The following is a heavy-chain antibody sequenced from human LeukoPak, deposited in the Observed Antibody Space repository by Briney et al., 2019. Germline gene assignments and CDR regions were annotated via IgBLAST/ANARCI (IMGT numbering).Heavy chain of an antibody. J-gene: IGHJ4*02. Sequence: GGSLSLSCAAPGFTFRDFKRNWFPQAPGKGLKGISYISITGDIIYYADSVKGRFTISRDSAKNSLYLQMNGLRAEDTAVYYCARNQRGLKRDYWGQGTLVTVSS. CDR3: ARNQRGLKRDY. CDR1: GFTFRDFK. V-gene: IGHV3-48*03. CDR2: ISITGDII.